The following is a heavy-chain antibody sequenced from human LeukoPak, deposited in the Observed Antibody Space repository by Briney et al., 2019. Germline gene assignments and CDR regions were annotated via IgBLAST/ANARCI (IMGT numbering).Heavy chain of an antibody. D-gene: IGHD5-12*01. J-gene: IGHJ6*02. CDR1: GYTFTSYD. Sequence: ASVKVSCKASGYTFTSYDINWVRQATGQGLEWMGWMNPNSGNTGYAQKFQGRVTITRDTSASTAYMELSSLRSEDTAVYYCARDGLVDKSMDVWGQGTTVTVSS. CDR2: MNPNSGNT. V-gene: IGHV1-8*01. CDR3: ARDGLVDKSMDV.